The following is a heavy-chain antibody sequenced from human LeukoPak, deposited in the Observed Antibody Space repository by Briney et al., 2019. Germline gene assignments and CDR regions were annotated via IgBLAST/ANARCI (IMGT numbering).Heavy chain of an antibody. CDR1: GGTFSSYT. J-gene: IGHJ5*02. D-gene: IGHD4-11*01. CDR2: IIPILGIA. Sequence: SVKVSCKASGGTFSSYTISWVRQAPGQGLEWMGRIIPILGIANYAQKFQGRVTITTDKSTSTAYMELSSLRSEDTAVYYCARAKKQGTTVTTGWFDPWGQGTLVTVSS. V-gene: IGHV1-69*02. CDR3: ARAKKQGTTVTTGWFDP.